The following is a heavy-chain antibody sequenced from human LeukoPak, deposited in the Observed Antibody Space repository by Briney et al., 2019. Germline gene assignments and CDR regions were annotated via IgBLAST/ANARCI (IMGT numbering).Heavy chain of an antibody. D-gene: IGHD3-22*01. Sequence: ASVKVSCKASGYTFTGYYMHWVRQAPGQGLEWMGWINPNSGGTNYAQKFQGRVTMTRDTSISTAYMELSRLRSDDTAVYYCACYYDSSGYLSDFDLWGRGTLVTLSS. CDR3: ACYYDSSGYLSDFDL. CDR2: INPNSGGT. CDR1: GYTFTGYY. V-gene: IGHV1-2*02. J-gene: IGHJ2*01.